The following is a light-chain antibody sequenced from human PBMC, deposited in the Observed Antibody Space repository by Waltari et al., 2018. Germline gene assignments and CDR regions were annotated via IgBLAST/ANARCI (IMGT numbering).Light chain of an antibody. J-gene: IGLJ3*02. Sequence: QSALTQPRPVSGSPGHSVTISCTGTGSDVGHANYVPWYQQHPGEAPKLVIYDVTKRPAGVPARFSGSKSGNSASLTVSGLQSEDEADYYCCSYAGTWVFGGGTKLTVL. CDR3: CSYAGTWV. V-gene: IGLV2-11*01. CDR1: GSDVGHANY. CDR2: DVT.